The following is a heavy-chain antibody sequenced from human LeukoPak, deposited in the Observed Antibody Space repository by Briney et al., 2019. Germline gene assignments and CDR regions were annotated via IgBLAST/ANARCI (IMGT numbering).Heavy chain of an antibody. V-gene: IGHV3-11*01. Sequence: GGSLRLSCAASGFTFSDYYMSWIRQAPGKGLEWVSYISSSGSTIYYADSVKGRLTISRDNAKNSLYLQMNSLRAEDTAVYYCARARRGITIFGVAPRAFDIWGQGTMVTVSS. CDR3: ARARRGITIFGVAPRAFDI. CDR2: ISSSGSTI. J-gene: IGHJ3*02. CDR1: GFTFSDYY. D-gene: IGHD3-3*01.